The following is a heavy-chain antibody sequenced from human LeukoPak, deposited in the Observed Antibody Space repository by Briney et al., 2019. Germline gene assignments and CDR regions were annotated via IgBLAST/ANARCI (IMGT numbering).Heavy chain of an antibody. D-gene: IGHD7-27*01. CDR1: GFSLSNYW. J-gene: IGHJ4*02. Sequence: GGSLRLSCAASGFSLSNYWMNWVRQAPGKGLEWVANIKQDGSEKNYVDSVKGRFSISRNNAKNSLILQMNSLRDEDTAVYYCARGVWAPFDSWGQGTLVSVSS. CDR3: ARGVWAPFDS. V-gene: IGHV3-7*01. CDR2: IKQDGSEK.